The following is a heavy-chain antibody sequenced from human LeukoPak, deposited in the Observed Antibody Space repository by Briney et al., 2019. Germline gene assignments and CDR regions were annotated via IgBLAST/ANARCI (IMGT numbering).Heavy chain of an antibody. CDR1: GGSISSGGYY. V-gene: IGHV4-31*03. Sequence: SQTLSLTCTVSGGSISSGGYYWSWIRQHPGKGLEWIGYIYYSGSTYYNPSLKSRVTISVDTSKNQFSLKLSSVTAADTAVYYCARSGYCSSTCCPRYWYFDLWGRGTLVTVSS. CDR3: ARSGYCSSTCCPRYWYFDL. D-gene: IGHD2-2*01. CDR2: IYYSGST. J-gene: IGHJ2*01.